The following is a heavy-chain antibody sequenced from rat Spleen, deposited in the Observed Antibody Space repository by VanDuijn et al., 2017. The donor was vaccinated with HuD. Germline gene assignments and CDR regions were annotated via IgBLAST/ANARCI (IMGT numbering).Heavy chain of an antibody. Sequence: EVQLVESGGGLVQPGRSLKLSCVASGFTFNNYWMTWIRQAPGKGLEWVASITNTGGSTYYPDSVKGRFTISRDNAKSTLYLQMNSLRSEDTATYYCTRAASNYYYSGGDYFDYWGQGVMVTVSS. CDR3: TRAASNYYYSGGDYFDY. V-gene: IGHV5-31*01. CDR2: ITNTGGST. CDR1: GFTFNNYW. J-gene: IGHJ2*01. D-gene: IGHD1-1*01.